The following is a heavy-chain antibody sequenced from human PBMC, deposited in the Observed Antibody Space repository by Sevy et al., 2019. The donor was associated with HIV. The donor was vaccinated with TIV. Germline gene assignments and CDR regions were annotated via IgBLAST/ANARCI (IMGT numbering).Heavy chain of an antibody. Sequence: SETLSLTCTVSGGSISSSSYYWGWIRQPPGKGLEWIGSIYYSGSTYYNPSLKSRVTISVDTSKNQFSLKLSSVTDADTAVYYCARTGGNSALYYFDYWGQGTLVTVSS. J-gene: IGHJ4*02. CDR1: GGSISSSSYY. V-gene: IGHV4-39*01. CDR3: ARTGGNSALYYFDY. D-gene: IGHD2-21*02. CDR2: IYYSGST.